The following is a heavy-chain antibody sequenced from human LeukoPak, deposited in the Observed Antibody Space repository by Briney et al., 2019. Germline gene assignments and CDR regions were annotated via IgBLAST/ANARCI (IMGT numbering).Heavy chain of an antibody. CDR2: IYTSGST. CDR1: GGSISSYY. V-gene: IGHV4-4*07. Sequence: SETLSLTCTVSGGSISSYYWSWIRQPAGKGLEWIGRIYTSGSTNYNPSLKSRVTMSVDTSKNQFSLKLSSVTAADTAVYYCARDNEHYYDSSGYFDAFDIWGQGTMVTVSS. D-gene: IGHD3-22*01. CDR3: ARDNEHYYDSSGYFDAFDI. J-gene: IGHJ3*02.